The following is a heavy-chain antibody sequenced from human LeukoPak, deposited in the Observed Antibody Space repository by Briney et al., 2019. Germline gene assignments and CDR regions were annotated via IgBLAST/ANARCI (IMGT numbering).Heavy chain of an antibody. J-gene: IGHJ5*02. CDR1: GGSISSYY. CDR2: FYYSGST. D-gene: IGHD1-26*01. Sequence: SETLSLTCTVSGGSISSYYWSWIRQPPGKGLVWIGYFYYSGSTNYNPSLKSRVTISVDTSKNQFSLKLSSVTAADTAVYYCARDRSYIWFDPWGQGTLVTVSS. CDR3: ARDRSYIWFDP. V-gene: IGHV4-59*01.